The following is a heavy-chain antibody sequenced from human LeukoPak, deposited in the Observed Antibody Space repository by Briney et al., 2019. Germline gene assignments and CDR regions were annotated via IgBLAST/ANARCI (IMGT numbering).Heavy chain of an antibody. CDR3: ARGYSSGWYQDAFDI. J-gene: IGHJ3*02. CDR2: IYTSGST. D-gene: IGHD6-19*01. CDR1: GGSISSGSCY. Sequence: SETLSLTCTVSGGSISSGSCYWSWIRQPAGKGLEWIGRIYTSGSTNYNPSLKSRVTISVDTSKNQFSLKLSSVTAADTAVYYCARGYSSGWYQDAFDIWGQGTMVTVSS. V-gene: IGHV4-61*02.